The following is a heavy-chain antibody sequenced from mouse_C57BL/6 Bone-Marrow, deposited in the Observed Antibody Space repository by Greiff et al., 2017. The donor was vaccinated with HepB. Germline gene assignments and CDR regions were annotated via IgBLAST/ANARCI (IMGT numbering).Heavy chain of an antibody. J-gene: IGHJ2*01. V-gene: IGHV1-81*01. CDR3: ARYLYYFDY. CDR1: GYTFTSYG. CDR2: IYPRSGNT. D-gene: IGHD5-1*01. Sequence: LVESGAELARPGASVKLSCKASGYTFTSYGISWVKQRTGQGLEWIGEIYPRSGNTYYNEKFKGKATLTADKSSSTAYMELRSLTSEDSAVYFCARYLYYFDYWGQGTTLTVSS.